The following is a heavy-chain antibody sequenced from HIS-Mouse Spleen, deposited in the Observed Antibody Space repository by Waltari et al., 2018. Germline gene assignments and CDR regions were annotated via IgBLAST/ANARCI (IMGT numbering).Heavy chain of an antibody. D-gene: IGHD1-26*01. V-gene: IGHV3-21*01. CDR1: GFTFSSYS. J-gene: IGHJ4*02. Sequence: EVQLVESGGGLVKPGGSLRLSCAASGFTFSSYSMNWVRQAPGKGLEWVSSISSSSSYIYYADSVKGRFTISRDNAKNSLYLQMNSLRAEDTAVYYCARVSDSGVGATSYFDYWGQGTLVTVSS. CDR3: ARVSDSGVGATSYFDY. CDR2: ISSSSSYI.